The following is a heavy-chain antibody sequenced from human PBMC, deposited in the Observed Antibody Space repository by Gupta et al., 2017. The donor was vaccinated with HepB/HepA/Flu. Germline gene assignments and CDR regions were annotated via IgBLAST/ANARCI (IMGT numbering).Heavy chain of an antibody. D-gene: IGHD2/OR15-2a*01. CDR1: GFTFRCYW. CDR2: IKDDGSQR. Sequence: EVFLVESGGGLVQPGGSLRLSCAASGFTFRCYWMTWVRQAPGKGLEWLANIKDDGSQRHYADSVKGRFIISTDKASNSLFLQMNSLTDDDTAVYYCAGGDCITFSCFAGMDVWGQGTPVTVS. V-gene: IGHV3-7*01. J-gene: IGHJ6*02. CDR3: AGGDCITFSCFAGMDV.